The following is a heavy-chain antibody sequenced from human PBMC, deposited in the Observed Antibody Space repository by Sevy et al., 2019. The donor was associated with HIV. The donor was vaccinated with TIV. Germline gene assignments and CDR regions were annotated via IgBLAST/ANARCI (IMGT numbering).Heavy chain of an antibody. Sequence: SETLSLTCTVSGDSISSGSYYWSWIRQPAGKELEWIGRIYISGGTDYNPSLKSRVTISIDTSKNQFSLQLTSVTAADTAVYYCARVVEASVAHFDYWGQGTLVTVSS. CDR2: IYISGGT. CDR3: ARVVEASVAHFDY. J-gene: IGHJ4*02. CDR1: GDSISSGSYY. V-gene: IGHV4-61*02. D-gene: IGHD6-19*01.